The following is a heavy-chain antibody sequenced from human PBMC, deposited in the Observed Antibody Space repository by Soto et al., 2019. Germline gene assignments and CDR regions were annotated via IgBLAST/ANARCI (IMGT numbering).Heavy chain of an antibody. D-gene: IGHD6-13*01. CDR2: ISAGNGNT. V-gene: IGHV1-18*01. CDR3: ASSNIAAAPYGMDV. CDR1: GYTFTRYG. J-gene: IGHJ6*02. Sequence: ASVKVSCKASGYTFTRYGISWVRQAPGQGLEWMGWISAGNGNTKYSQKFQGRVTITTDTSASTAYMELSSLRSEDTAVYYCASSNIAAAPYGMDVWGQGTTVTVSS.